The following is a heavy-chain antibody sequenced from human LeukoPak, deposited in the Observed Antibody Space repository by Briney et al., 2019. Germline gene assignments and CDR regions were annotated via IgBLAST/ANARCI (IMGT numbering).Heavy chain of an antibody. J-gene: IGHJ6*02. CDR3: AKDDYGDHYYYYYGMDV. D-gene: IGHD4-17*01. CDR2: ISGSGGST. V-gene: IGHV3-23*01. CDR1: GFTFSSYA. Sequence: GGSLRLSCAASGFTFSSYAMSWVRQAPGKGLEWVSAISGSGGSTYYADSVKGRFTISRDNSKNTLYLQMNSLRAEDTAVYYCAKDDYGDHYYYYYGMDVRGQGTTVTVSS.